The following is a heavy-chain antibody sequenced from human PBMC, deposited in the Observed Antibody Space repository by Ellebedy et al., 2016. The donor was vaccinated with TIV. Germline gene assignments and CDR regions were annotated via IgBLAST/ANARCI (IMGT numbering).Heavy chain of an antibody. V-gene: IGHV4-59*01. CDR2: INYSGST. J-gene: IGHJ3*02. D-gene: IGHD2/OR15-2a*01. CDR1: GDSISFYY. CDR3: ARDNGGNKYLGGAFDI. Sequence: SETLSLTCSVSGDSISFYYWSWIRQPPGKGLEWIGYINYSGSTNFNPSLKSRVTFSVDTSKNQFSLKLDSVTAADTAVDYCARDNGGNKYLGGAFDIWGQGTMVTVSS.